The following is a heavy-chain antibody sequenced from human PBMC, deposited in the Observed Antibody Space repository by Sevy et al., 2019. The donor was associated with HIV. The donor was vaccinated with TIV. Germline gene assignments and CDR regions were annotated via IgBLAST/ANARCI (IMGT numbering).Heavy chain of an antibody. Sequence: GGSLRLSCAASGFTFSSYSMKWVRQAPGKGLEWVSSISSSSSYIYYADSVKGRFTISRDNAKNSLYLQMNSLRAEDTAVYYCARVRAQRNYYDSSGYYYYYYGMDVWGQGTTVTVSS. CDR2: ISSSSSYI. V-gene: IGHV3-21*01. D-gene: IGHD3-22*01. J-gene: IGHJ6*02. CDR1: GFTFSSYS. CDR3: ARVRAQRNYYDSSGYYYYYYGMDV.